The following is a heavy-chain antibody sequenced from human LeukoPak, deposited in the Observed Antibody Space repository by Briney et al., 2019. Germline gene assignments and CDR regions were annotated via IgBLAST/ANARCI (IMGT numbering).Heavy chain of an antibody. CDR2: ISYDGSNK. V-gene: IGHV3-30-3*01. Sequence: GGSLRLSCAASGFTFSSYAMHWVRQAPGKGLEWVAVISYDGSNKYYADSVKGRFTISRDNSKNTLYLQMNSLRAEDTAVYYCARDTTLYDFCSGYYTPFSDMMDVWGQGTTVTVSS. J-gene: IGHJ6*02. D-gene: IGHD3-3*01. CDR3: ARDTTLYDFCSGYYTPFSDMMDV. CDR1: GFTFSSYA.